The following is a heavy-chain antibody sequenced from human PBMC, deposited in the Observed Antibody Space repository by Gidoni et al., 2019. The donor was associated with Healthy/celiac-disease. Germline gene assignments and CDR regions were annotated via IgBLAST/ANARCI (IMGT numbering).Heavy chain of an antibody. V-gene: IGHV1-69*01. CDR3: ARGTEILYSNPPGY. D-gene: IGHD4-4*01. CDR2: IIPSFGKA. CDR1: GGPFSSYA. Sequence: HVQLVQSGAEVKKPGSSVKVSCKASGGPFSSYAISWVRQAPGQGLEWTGGIIPSFGKANYAQKCQGRVTITADESTSTAYMELSSLRSEDTAVDDCARGTEILYSNPPGYWGQGTLVTVSS. J-gene: IGHJ4*02.